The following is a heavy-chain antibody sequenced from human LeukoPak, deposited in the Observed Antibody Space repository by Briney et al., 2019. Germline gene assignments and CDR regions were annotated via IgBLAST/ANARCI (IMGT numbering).Heavy chain of an antibody. D-gene: IGHD3-9*01. V-gene: IGHV3-30*03. CDR1: GFTVSSYG. J-gene: IGHJ3*02. Sequence: GGSLRLSCAASGFTVSSYGMHWVRQAPGKGLEWVAVISYDGSNKYYADSVKGRFTISRDNSKDTLYLQMNSLRAEDTAVYYCAREGPILHAFDMWGQGTMVTVSS. CDR3: AREGPILHAFDM. CDR2: ISYDGSNK.